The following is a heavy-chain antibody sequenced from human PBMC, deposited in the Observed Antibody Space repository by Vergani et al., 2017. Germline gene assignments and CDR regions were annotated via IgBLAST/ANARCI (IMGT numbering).Heavy chain of an antibody. CDR2: IWYDGSNK. CDR1: GFTFSSYG. Sequence: QVQLVESGGGVVQPGRSLRLSCAASGFTFSSYGMHWVRQAPGKGLEWVAVIWYDGSNKYYADSVKCRFTISRDNSKNTLYLKMNSLRAEDTAVYDCARDLLLWFGELSRGGFDPWGQGTLVTVSS. V-gene: IGHV3-33*01. D-gene: IGHD3-10*01. J-gene: IGHJ5*02. CDR3: ARDLLLWFGELSRGGFDP.